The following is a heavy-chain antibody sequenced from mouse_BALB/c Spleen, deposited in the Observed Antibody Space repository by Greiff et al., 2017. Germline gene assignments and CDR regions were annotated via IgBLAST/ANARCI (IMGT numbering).Heavy chain of an antibody. CDR3: ATYYDYAMDY. Sequence: QVQLQQSGPELVKPGASVRISCKASGYTFTSYYIHWVKQRPGQGLEWIGWIYPGNVNTKYNEKFKGKATLTADKSSSTAYMQLSSLTSEDSAVYFCATYYDYAMDYWGQGTSVTVSS. J-gene: IGHJ4*01. V-gene: IGHV1S56*01. D-gene: IGHD2-10*01. CDR1: GYTFTSYY. CDR2: IYPGNVNT.